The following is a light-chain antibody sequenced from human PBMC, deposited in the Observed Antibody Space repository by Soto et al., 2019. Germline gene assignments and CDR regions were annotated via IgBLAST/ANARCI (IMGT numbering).Light chain of an antibody. CDR2: GAS. CDR3: QPYDDLPFT. J-gene: IGKJ3*01. CDR1: QTVSSNY. Sequence: EIALTQSPGTLSLSPGERATLSCRASQTVSSNYLAWYQQKAGQAPRLLIYGASSRATGIPDRFSGSGSGTDFTLTISRLEPEDFAVFYCQPYDDLPFTFGPGTKVDIK. V-gene: IGKV3-20*01.